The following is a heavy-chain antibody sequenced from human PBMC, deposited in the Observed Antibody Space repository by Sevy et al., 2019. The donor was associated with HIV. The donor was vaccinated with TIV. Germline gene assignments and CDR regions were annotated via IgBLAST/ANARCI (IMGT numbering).Heavy chain of an antibody. J-gene: IGHJ5*02. V-gene: IGHV4-39*01. CDR2: IYYSGST. CDR3: ARLSCSSSGWLWFDR. Sequence: SETLSLTCTVSGGSISSSSYYWGWIRQPPGKGLEWIASIYYSGSTYYNPSLKSRVTISVDTSKNQFSLKLSSVTAADTAVYYCARLSCSSSGWLWFDRWVQGTLVTVSS. CDR1: GGSISSSSYY. D-gene: IGHD6-19*01.